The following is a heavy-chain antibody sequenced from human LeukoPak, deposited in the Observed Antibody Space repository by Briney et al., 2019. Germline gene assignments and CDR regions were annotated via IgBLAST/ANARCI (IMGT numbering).Heavy chain of an antibody. Sequence: PGGSLRLSCAASGFTFSSYGMHWVRQAPGKGLEWVAVISYDGSNKYYAGSVKGRFTISRDNSKNTLYPQMNSLRAEDTAVYYCAKYSSSWYVDYWGQGTLVTVSS. CDR1: GFTFSSYG. CDR2: ISYDGSNK. D-gene: IGHD6-13*01. J-gene: IGHJ4*02. V-gene: IGHV3-30*18. CDR3: AKYSSSWYVDY.